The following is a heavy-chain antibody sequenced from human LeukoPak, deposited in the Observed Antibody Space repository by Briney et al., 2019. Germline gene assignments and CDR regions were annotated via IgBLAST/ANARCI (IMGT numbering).Heavy chain of an antibody. D-gene: IGHD3-22*01. Sequence: GGSLRLSCAASGFTFSSYGMHWVRQAPGKGLEGVAFIRYDGSNKYYADSVKGRFTISRDNSKNTLYLQMNSLRPEDTAVYYCAKGYYYYDSSGDYFAYWGQGTLVTVSS. CDR3: AKGYYYYDSSGDYFAY. CDR2: IRYDGSNK. CDR1: GFTFSSYG. V-gene: IGHV3-30*02. J-gene: IGHJ4*02.